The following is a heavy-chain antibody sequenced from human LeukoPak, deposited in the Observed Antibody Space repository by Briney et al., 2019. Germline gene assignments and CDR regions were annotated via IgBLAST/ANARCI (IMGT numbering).Heavy chain of an antibody. V-gene: IGHV4-39*07. J-gene: IGHJ1*01. CDR2: IYYSGST. D-gene: IGHD3-22*01. CDR1: GGSISGSSYY. CDR3: ARVTRHYYDSSGYYYRAEYFQH. Sequence: SETLSLTCTVSGGSISGSSYYWGWIRQPPGKGLEWIGSIYYSGSTYYNPSLKSRVTISVDTSKNQFSLKLSSVTAADTAVYYCARVTRHYYDSSGYYYRAEYFQHWGQGTLVTVSS.